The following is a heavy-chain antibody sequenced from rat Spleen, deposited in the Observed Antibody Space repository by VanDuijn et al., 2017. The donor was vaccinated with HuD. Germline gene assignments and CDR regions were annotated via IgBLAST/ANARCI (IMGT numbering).Heavy chain of an antibody. CDR1: GFTFSDYA. Sequence: EVQLAESGGGLVQPGRSMKLSCAASGFTFSDYAMAWVRQSPKKGLEWVASINYEGSDTYYGGSVKGRFTISRDNAETTLYLQMNSLRSEDTATYYCARHGPGSWYFDLWGPGTMVTVSS. V-gene: IGHV5-22*01. D-gene: IGHD5-1*01. J-gene: IGHJ1*01. CDR3: ARHGPGSWYFDL. CDR2: INYEGSDT.